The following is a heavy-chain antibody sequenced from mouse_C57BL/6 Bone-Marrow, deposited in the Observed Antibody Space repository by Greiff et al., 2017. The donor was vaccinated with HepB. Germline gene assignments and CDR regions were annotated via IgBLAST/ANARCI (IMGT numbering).Heavy chain of an antibody. CDR1: GFTFSDYG. Sequence: EVHLVESGGGLVQPGGSLKLSCAASGFTFSDYGMAWVRQAPRKGPEWVAFISNLAYSIYYADTVTGRFTISRENAKNTLYLEMSSLRSEDTAMYYCAREDGNSWFAYWGQGTLVTVSA. V-gene: IGHV5-15*01. J-gene: IGHJ3*01. CDR2: ISNLAYSI. CDR3: AREDGNSWFAY. D-gene: IGHD2-1*01.